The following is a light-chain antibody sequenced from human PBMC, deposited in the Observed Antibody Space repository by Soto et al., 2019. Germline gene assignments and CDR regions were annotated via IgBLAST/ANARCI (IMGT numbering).Light chain of an antibody. Sequence: QSVLTQPPSASGTPGQGVTISCSGSSSNIGSNYVYWYQQLPGTAPKLLIYRNNQRPSGVPDRFSGSKSGPSASLAISGPRSEDEADYYCAAWDDSLSGVVFGGGTKVTVL. CDR2: RNN. V-gene: IGLV1-47*01. CDR1: SSNIGSNY. CDR3: AAWDDSLSGVV. J-gene: IGLJ2*01.